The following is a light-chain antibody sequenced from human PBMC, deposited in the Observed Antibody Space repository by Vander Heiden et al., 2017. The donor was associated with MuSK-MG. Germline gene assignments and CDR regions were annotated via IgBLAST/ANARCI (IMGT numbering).Light chain of an antibody. CDR1: QSITSNY. Sequence: EIVLTQSPGTLSLSPGERAALSCRASQSITSNYLAWSQQKPGQAPRLLIYGASSRATGISDRFSGSGSGTDFTLTISRLEPEDFAVYYCHQYGSSPWTFGQGTKVEIK. CDR2: GAS. V-gene: IGKV3-20*01. CDR3: HQYGSSPWT. J-gene: IGKJ1*01.